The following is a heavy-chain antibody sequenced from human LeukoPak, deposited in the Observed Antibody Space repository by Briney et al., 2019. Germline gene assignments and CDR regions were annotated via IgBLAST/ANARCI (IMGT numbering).Heavy chain of an antibody. J-gene: IGHJ5*02. D-gene: IGHD5-12*01. CDR3: ARDKYMSGHIGSLFDP. V-gene: IGHV3-30*03. CDR1: GFTFSSYG. Sequence: GGSLRLSCAASGFTFSSYGMHWVRQAPGKGLEWVAVISYDGSNKYYADSVKGRFTISRDNSKNTLYLQMNSLRDEDTAVYYCARDKYMSGHIGSLFDPWGQGTLVTVSS. CDR2: ISYDGSNK.